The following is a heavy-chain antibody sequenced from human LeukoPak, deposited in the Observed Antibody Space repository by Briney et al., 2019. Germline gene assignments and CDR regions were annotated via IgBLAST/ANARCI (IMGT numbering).Heavy chain of an antibody. CDR3: AKEYTPSSPLGELDS. J-gene: IGHJ4*02. V-gene: IGHV3-30*02. Sequence: GSLRLSCAVSGFNLNSYAMHWVRQAPGKGLEWVAVIRHDETNSFYAGSVQGRFTISRDTSKKLLYLQMNSLRVEDTAVYCCAKEYTPSSPLGELDSWGQGTLVTVSS. CDR2: IRHDETNS. D-gene: IGHD6-6*01. CDR1: GFNLNSYA.